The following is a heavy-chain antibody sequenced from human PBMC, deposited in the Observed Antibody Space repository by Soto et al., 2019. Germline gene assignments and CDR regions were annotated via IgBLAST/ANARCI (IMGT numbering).Heavy chain of an antibody. CDR3: ARDYLKAGLYYDFWSGYYPNFDY. V-gene: IGHV1-2*02. D-gene: IGHD3-3*01. Sequence: GASVKVSCKASGYTFTGYYMHWVRQAPGQGLEWMGWINPNSGGTNYAQKFQGRVTMTRDTSISTAYMELSRLRSDDTAVYYCARDYLKAGLYYDFWSGYYPNFDYWGQGTLVTVSS. CDR1: GYTFTGYY. J-gene: IGHJ4*02. CDR2: INPNSGGT.